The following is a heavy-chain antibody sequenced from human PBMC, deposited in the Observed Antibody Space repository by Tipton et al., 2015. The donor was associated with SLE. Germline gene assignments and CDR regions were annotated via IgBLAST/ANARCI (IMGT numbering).Heavy chain of an antibody. D-gene: IGHD6-25*01. J-gene: IGHJ4*02. CDR1: GGSFSNYY. Sequence: TLSLTCAVYGGSFSNYYWSWIRQPPGKGLEWIGEINHSGSTNYNPSLKSRVTISVDTSKNQFSLKVSSVTAADTAVYYCARGRYSSGWHRGFDYWGQGTLVTVSS. CDR2: INHSGST. CDR3: ARGRYSSGWHRGFDY. V-gene: IGHV4-34*01.